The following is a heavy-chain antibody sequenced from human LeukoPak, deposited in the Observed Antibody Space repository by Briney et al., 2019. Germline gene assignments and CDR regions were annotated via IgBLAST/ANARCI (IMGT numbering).Heavy chain of an antibody. V-gene: IGHV4-39*01. CDR2: IYYSGST. Sequence: SETLSLTCTVSGGSISSSRYYWGWIRQPPREGLGWIGSIYYSGSTYYNPYLKSRVTISVDTSKNQFSLRMSSVTAADTAVYYCAALDTQFDPWGQGTLVTVSS. J-gene: IGHJ5*02. CDR1: GGSISSSRYY. CDR3: AALDTQFDP.